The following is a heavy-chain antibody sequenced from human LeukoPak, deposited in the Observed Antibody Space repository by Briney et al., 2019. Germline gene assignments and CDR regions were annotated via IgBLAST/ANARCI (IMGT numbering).Heavy chain of an antibody. V-gene: IGHV4-39*07. CDR2: IYYSGST. CDR1: GVSFSSYY. D-gene: IGHD2-15*01. J-gene: IGHJ6*03. Sequence: PSETLSLTCAVYGVSFSSYYWGWIRQPPGKGLEWIGSIYYSGSTYYNPSLKSRVTISVDTSKNQFSLKLSSVTAADTAVYYCAREHCSGGSCYSIYYYYYMDVWGKGTTVTVSS. CDR3: AREHCSGGSCYSIYYYYYMDV.